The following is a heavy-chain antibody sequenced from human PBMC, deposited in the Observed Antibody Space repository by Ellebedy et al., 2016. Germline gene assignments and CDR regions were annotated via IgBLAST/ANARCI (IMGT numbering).Heavy chain of an antibody. CDR3: ARQDCSSTSCYAGAYYYYAIDV. CDR2: IYYSGST. J-gene: IGHJ6*02. Sequence: SETLSLTCTVSGGSISSSSYYWGWIRQPPGRGLEWIGSIYYSGSTYYNPSLKSRVTISVDTSKNQFSLKLTAVTAADTAVYYCARQDCSSTSCYAGAYYYYAIDVWGQGTTVTVSS. D-gene: IGHD2-2*01. V-gene: IGHV4-39*01. CDR1: GGSISSSSYY.